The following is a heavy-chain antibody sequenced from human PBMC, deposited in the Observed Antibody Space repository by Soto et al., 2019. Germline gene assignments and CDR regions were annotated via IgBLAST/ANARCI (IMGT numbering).Heavy chain of an antibody. J-gene: IGHJ6*02. D-gene: IGHD2-2*01. Sequence: QVQLQESGPGLVKPSQTLSLTCTVSGGSISSGDYYWSWIRQPPGKGLEWIGYIYYSGSTYYNPSLKSRVTISVDTSKNQCSLKLSSVTAADTAVYYCARDLEYQLSLGGMDVWGQGTTVTVSS. CDR2: IYYSGST. V-gene: IGHV4-30-4*01. CDR3: ARDLEYQLSLGGMDV. CDR1: GGSISSGDYY.